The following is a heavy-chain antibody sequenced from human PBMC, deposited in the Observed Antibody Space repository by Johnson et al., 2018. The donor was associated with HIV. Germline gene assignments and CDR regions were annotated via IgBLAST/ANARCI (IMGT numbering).Heavy chain of an antibody. D-gene: IGHD4-23*01. CDR3: ARDPDDYGGRDAFDI. J-gene: IGHJ3*02. V-gene: IGHV3-7*01. CDR2: IKQDGSEK. Sequence: VQLVESGGGLVQPGGSLRLSCAASGFIVSSNYMNWVRQAPGKGLEWVANIKQDGSEKYYVDSVKGRFTISRDNAKNSLYLQMNSLRAEDTAVYYCARDPDDYGGRDAFDIWGQGTMVTVSS. CDR1: GFIVSSNY.